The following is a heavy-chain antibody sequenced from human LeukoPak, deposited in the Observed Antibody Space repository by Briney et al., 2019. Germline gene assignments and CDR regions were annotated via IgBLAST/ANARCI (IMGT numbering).Heavy chain of an antibody. J-gene: IGHJ4*02. CDR2: ISSSGSTI. D-gene: IGHD3-10*01. V-gene: IGHV3-48*04. CDR3: ARDRYYDSGSYYN. Sequence: GGSLRLSCAASGFTFSSYGMSWVRQAPGKGLEWVSYISSSGSTIYYADSVKGRFTISRDNAKNSLYLQMNSLRAEDTAVYYCARDRYYDSGSYYNWGQGTLVTVSS. CDR1: GFTFSSYG.